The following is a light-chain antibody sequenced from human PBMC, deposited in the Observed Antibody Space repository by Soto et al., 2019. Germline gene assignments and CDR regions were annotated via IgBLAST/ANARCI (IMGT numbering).Light chain of an antibody. CDR3: AAWDDSLSGAV. V-gene: IGLV1-47*01. Sequence: QSVLTQPPSASGTPGQRVTISCSGSSSNIGSSNVYWYQQLPGTAPKLLIYKDSQRPSWVPDRFSGSKSGTSASLAISGLRSEDEAEYYCAAWDDSLSGAVFGGGTQLTVL. CDR2: KDS. J-gene: IGLJ7*01. CDR1: SSNIGSSN.